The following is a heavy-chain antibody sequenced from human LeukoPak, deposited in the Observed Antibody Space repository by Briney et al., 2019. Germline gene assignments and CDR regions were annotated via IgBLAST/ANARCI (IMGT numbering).Heavy chain of an antibody. CDR3: ARASFDYGMDV. J-gene: IGHJ6*02. CDR2: IYYSGST. D-gene: IGHD6-6*01. Sequence: SETQSLTCTVSGGSISIYYWSWIRQPPGKGLEWIGYIYYSGSTNYNPSLKSRVTISVDTSKNQFSLKLSSVTAADTAVYYCARASFDYGMDVWGQGTTVTVSS. V-gene: IGHV4-59*01. CDR1: GGSISIYY.